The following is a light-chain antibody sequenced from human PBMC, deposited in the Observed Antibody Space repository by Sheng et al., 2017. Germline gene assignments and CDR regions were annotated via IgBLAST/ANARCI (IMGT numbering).Light chain of an antibody. CDR1: QSVGKY. V-gene: IGKV3-11*01. CDR3: QQRTDWL. Sequence: EIVLTQSPDTLSLSPGERATLSCRTSQSVGKYLAWYQQKPGQAPRLLIYDASNRVTGIPARFSGSGFGTDFTLTISSLETEDFGFYYCQQRTDWLFGPGTKVEVK. CDR2: DAS. J-gene: IGKJ3*01.